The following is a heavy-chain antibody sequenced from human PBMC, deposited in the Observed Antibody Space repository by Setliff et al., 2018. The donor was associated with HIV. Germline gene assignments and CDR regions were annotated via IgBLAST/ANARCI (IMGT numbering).Heavy chain of an antibody. CDR3: ARDSGTVGADDY. CDR1: GFTFSSYE. J-gene: IGHJ4*02. Sequence: GGSLRLSCAASGFTFSSYEMNWVRQAPGKGLEWVSYISSSGGTIYYADSVKGRFTISRDNAKNSLYLQMNTLRTEDTAVYYCARDSGTVGADDYWGQGTLVTVSS. V-gene: IGHV3-48*03. CDR2: ISSSGGTI. D-gene: IGHD1-26*01.